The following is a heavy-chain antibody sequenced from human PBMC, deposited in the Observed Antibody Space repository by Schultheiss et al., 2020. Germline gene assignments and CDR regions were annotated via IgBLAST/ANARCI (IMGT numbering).Heavy chain of an antibody. Sequence: ASVKVSCKASGYTFTSYGISWVRQAPGQELEWMGWISAYNGNTNYAQKLQGRVTMTTDTSTSTAYMELRSLRSDDTAVYYCARDRGYCSGGSCYSGLIPLDYYYYMDVWGKGTTVTVSS. CDR3: ARDRGYCSGGSCYSGLIPLDYYYYMDV. CDR1: GYTFTSYG. D-gene: IGHD2-15*01. V-gene: IGHV1-18*01. CDR2: ISAYNGNT. J-gene: IGHJ6*03.